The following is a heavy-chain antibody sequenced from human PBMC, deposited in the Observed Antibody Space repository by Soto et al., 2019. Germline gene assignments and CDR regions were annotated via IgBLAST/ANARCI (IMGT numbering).Heavy chain of an antibody. D-gene: IGHD2-21*02. CDR2: IYYSGST. CDR1: GGSISSGDYY. J-gene: IGHJ4*02. Sequence: PSETLSLTCTVSGGSISSGDYYWSWIRQPPGKGLEWIGYIYYSGSTYYNPSLKSRVTISVDTSKNQFSLKLSSVTAADTAVYYFVYGDGLILLDYWGQGTLVTVSS. CDR3: VYGDGLILLDY. V-gene: IGHV4-30-4*01.